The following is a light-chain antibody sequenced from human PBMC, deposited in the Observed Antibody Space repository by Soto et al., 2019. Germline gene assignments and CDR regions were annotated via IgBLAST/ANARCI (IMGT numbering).Light chain of an antibody. CDR2: VAS. J-gene: IGKJ2*01. CDR3: QQLNSYPIT. V-gene: IGKV1-9*01. Sequence: DIQLTQSPSFLSASVGDRVTITCRASQGISSYLAWFQQKPGKAPNLLIYVASTLQSGVPSRFSGSGSGTEFTLTISSLQPEDFATYYCQQLNSYPITFCQGTKLEIK. CDR1: QGISSY.